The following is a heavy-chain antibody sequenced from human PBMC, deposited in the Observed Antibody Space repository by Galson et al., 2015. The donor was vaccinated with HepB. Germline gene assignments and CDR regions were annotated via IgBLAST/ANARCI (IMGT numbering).Heavy chain of an antibody. V-gene: IGHV1-69*13. CDR1: GGTFSSYA. Sequence: SVKVCCKASGGTFSSYAISWVRQAPGQGLEWMGGIIPIFGTANYARKFQGRVTITADESTSTAYMELSSLRSEDTAVYYCARSRAAVAGTIDYWGQGTLVTVSS. CDR2: IIPIFGTA. CDR3: ARSRAAVAGTIDY. J-gene: IGHJ4*02. D-gene: IGHD6-19*01.